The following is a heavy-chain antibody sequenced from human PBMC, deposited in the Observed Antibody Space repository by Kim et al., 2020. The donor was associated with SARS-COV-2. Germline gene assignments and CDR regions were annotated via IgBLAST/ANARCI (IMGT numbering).Heavy chain of an antibody. D-gene: IGHD6-19*01. J-gene: IGHJ4*02. CDR3: AKDIAYSSGWFGQ. V-gene: IGHV3-23*01. Sequence: TDSVQGRFTISRDNSKNTLYLQMNSLRAEDTAVYYCAKDIAYSSGWFGQWGQGSLVTVSS.